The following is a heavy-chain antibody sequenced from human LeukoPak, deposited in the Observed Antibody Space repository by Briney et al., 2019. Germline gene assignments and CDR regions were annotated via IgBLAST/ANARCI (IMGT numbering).Heavy chain of an antibody. D-gene: IGHD6-6*01. V-gene: IGHV4-34*01. Sequence: PSETLSLTCAVYGGSFSGYYWSWIRQPPGKGLEWIGEINHSGSTNYNPSLKSRVTISVDTSKNQFSLKLSSVTAADTAVYYCARLPSIAAHYYYYYYYMDVWGKGTTVTVSS. CDR2: INHSGST. J-gene: IGHJ6*03. CDR1: GGSFSGYY. CDR3: ARLPSIAAHYYYYYYYMDV.